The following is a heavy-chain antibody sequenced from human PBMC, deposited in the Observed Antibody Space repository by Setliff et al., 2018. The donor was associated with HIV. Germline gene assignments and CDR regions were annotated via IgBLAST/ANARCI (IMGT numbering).Heavy chain of an antibody. CDR3: ARGGTIFGVVISNYYYMDV. Sequence: ASVKVSCKASGYTFTGYYMHWVRQAPGQGLEWMGWINPNSGGTNYAQKFQGRVTMTRDTSISTAYMELSRLRSDDTAVYYCARGGTIFGVVISNYYYMDVWGTGTTVTVSS. CDR2: INPNSGGT. J-gene: IGHJ6*03. D-gene: IGHD3-3*01. CDR1: GYTFTGYY. V-gene: IGHV1-2*02.